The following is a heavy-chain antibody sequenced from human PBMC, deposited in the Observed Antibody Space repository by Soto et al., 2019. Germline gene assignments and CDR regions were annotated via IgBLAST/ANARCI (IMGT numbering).Heavy chain of an antibody. CDR1: GYTFTSYG. D-gene: IGHD4-4*01. J-gene: IGHJ6*02. V-gene: IGHV1-18*01. CDR3: ARDSNLLYYYYGMDV. CDR2: ISAYNGNT. Sequence: XSVKVSCNAAGYTFTSYGIIWVRQAPGQGLEWMGWISAYNGNTNYAQKLQGRVTMTTDTSTSTAYMELRSLRSDDTAVYYCARDSNLLYYYYGMDVWGQGTTVTVSS.